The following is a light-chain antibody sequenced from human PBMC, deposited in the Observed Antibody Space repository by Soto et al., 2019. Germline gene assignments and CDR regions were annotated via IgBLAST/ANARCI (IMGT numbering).Light chain of an antibody. CDR1: QTVSRH. J-gene: IGKJ5*01. Sequence: EIVMTQSPGTLSVSPGERVTLSCRASQTVSRHLAWYQQKPGQAPRLLIFGASTRATGIPDRFSGSGSGTDFTLTISFLQSEDFAVYYCQQYNSWPLITFGPGTRLESK. V-gene: IGKV3-15*01. CDR2: GAS. CDR3: QQYNSWPLIT.